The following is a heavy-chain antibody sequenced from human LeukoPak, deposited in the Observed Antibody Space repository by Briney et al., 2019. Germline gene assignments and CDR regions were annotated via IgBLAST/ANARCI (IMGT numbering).Heavy chain of an antibody. CDR2: ISAYNGNT. V-gene: IGHV1-18*01. CDR3: ARERYCSSTSCYLFPSFDY. CDR1: GYTFTSYG. Sequence: ASVKVSCKASGYTFTSYGISWVRQAPGQGREWMGWISAYNGNTNYAQKLQGRVTMTTDTSTSTAYMELRSLRSDDTAVYYCARERYCSSTSCYLFPSFDYWGQGTLVTVSS. D-gene: IGHD2-2*01. J-gene: IGHJ4*02.